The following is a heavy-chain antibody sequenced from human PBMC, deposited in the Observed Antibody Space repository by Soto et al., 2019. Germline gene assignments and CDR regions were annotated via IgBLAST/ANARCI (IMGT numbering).Heavy chain of an antibody. CDR3: TTSGVRGVITY. CDR1: GFTFSNAW. Sequence: EVQLVESGGGLVKPGGSLRLSCAASGFTFSNAWMNWVRQAPGKGLEWVGGIKSKTDGGTTDYAAPVKGRFTISTADSKNTLYLQMNSRKTEFTAVYYCTTSGVRGVITYWGQGTLVNVSS. D-gene: IGHD3-10*01. CDR2: IKSKTDGGTT. J-gene: IGHJ4*02. V-gene: IGHV3-15*07.